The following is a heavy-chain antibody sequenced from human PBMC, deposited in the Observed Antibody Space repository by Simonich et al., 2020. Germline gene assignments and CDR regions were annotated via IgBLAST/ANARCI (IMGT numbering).Heavy chain of an antibody. Sequence: QVQLVQSGAEVKKPGASVKVSCKASGYPFTGYYVHWVRQAPGKGLECMGGINPNSGGTNYAQNVQGRVTRTRDTSISTAYMELSRLRSDDTAVYYCARGRLTGDKGAFDIWGQGTMVTVSS. D-gene: IGHD7-27*01. CDR1: GYPFTGYY. CDR3: ARGRLTGDKGAFDI. CDR2: INPNSGGT. V-gene: IGHV1-2*02. J-gene: IGHJ3*02.